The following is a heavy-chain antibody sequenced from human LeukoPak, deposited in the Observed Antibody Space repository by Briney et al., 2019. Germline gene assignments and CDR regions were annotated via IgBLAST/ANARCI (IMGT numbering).Heavy chain of an antibody. J-gene: IGHJ4*02. V-gene: IGHV3-23*01. CDR1: GFTFSSYA. CDR3: AKGTLLRFLEWLTSYYFDY. CDR2: ISGSGGST. Sequence: GGSLRLSCAASGFTFSSYAMSWVRQAPGKGLEWVSAISGSGGSTYYADSVKGRFTISRDNSKNTLYLQMNSLRAEDTAVYYCAKGTLLRFLEWLTSYYFDYWGQGTLVTVSS. D-gene: IGHD3-3*01.